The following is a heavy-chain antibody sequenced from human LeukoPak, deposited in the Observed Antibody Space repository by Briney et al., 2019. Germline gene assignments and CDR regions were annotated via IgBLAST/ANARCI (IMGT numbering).Heavy chain of an antibody. CDR3: ARFKSSGWYYFDN. CDR1: GASVSRGYYH. V-gene: IGHV4-61*01. D-gene: IGHD6-19*01. Sequence: SETLSLTCSVTGASVSRGYYHWSWIRQPPGKALEWIGDIYGTGTTSTRFNPSLMSRATISVDTSQNQFSLTLNSVTAADTAVYFCARFKSSGWYYFDNWGQGTLVTVSS. CDR2: IYGTGTTST. J-gene: IGHJ4*02.